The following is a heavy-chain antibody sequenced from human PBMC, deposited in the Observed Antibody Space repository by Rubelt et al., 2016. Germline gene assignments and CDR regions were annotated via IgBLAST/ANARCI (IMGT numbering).Heavy chain of an antibody. Sequence: QLGMRGGGLVQPGGSLRLSCAASGFTFSSYSMNWVRQAPGKGLEWISYINYKGSTISYADSVKGRFTISRDNAKNSLFLQMNSLRADDTAVYYCARGPAERYFDLWGRGTLVTVSS. V-gene: IGHV3-48*04. CDR3: ARGPAERYFDL. J-gene: IGHJ2*01. CDR1: GFTFSSYS. CDR2: INYKGSTI.